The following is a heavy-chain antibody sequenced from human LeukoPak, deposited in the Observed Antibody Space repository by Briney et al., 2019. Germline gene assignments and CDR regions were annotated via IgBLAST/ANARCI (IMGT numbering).Heavy chain of an antibody. Sequence: SETLSLTCAVYGGSFSGYYWSWIRQPPGKGLEWIGEINHSGSTNYNPSLKSRVTISVDTSKNQFSLKLSSVTAADTAVYYCARGRATMVRGVSRPFDYWGQGTPVTVSS. CDR2: INHSGST. CDR1: GGSFSGYY. V-gene: IGHV4-34*01. D-gene: IGHD3-10*01. CDR3: ARGRATMVRGVSRPFDY. J-gene: IGHJ4*02.